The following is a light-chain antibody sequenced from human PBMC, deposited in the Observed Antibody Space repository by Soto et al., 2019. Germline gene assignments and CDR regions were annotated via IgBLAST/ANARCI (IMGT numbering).Light chain of an antibody. CDR1: QSVSSSY. V-gene: IGKV3D-15*01. CDR3: QQYNDWPFT. J-gene: IGKJ3*01. CDR2: DTS. Sequence: EIVLTQSPGTLSLSPGERATLSCRASQSVSSSYLAWYQQKPGQAPGLLIYDTSTRASGVPDRFSGSESGTEFTLTISSLQSEDFAVYYCQQYNDWPFTFGPGTKVDIK.